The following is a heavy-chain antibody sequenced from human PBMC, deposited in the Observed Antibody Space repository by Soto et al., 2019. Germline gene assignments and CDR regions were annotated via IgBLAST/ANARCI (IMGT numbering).Heavy chain of an antibody. CDR1: GYTFTSYD. CDR2: MNPNSGNT. Sequence: ASVKVSCKASGYTFTSYDINWVRQATGQGLEWLGWMNPNSGNTGYAQKFQGRVTMTRNTSISTAYMELSSLRSEDTAVYYCARGIRVVPAAIYHYYYYYMDVWGKGTTVTVS. CDR3: ARGIRVVPAAIYHYYYYYMDV. J-gene: IGHJ6*03. D-gene: IGHD2-2*01. V-gene: IGHV1-8*01.